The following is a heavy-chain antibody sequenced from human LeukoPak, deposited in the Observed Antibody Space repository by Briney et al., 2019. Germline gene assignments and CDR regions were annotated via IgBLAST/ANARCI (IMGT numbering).Heavy chain of an antibody. Sequence: PSETLSLTCIVSGGSIKSGSSCWGWIRQPPGKGLEWIGSINYRGSTYYNPSLKSRVTVSVDTSKNQFSLRLTSVTAADTAVYYCATSGRNPPWALNWFDPWGQGTLVTVSS. CDR2: INYRGST. CDR1: GGSIKSGSSC. CDR3: ATSGRNPPWALNWFDP. J-gene: IGHJ5*02. V-gene: IGHV4-39*01. D-gene: IGHD3-10*01.